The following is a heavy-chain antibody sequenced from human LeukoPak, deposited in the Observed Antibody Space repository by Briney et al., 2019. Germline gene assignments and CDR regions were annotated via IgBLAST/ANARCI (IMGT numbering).Heavy chain of an antibody. J-gene: IGHJ6*02. Sequence: SVKVSCKASGGTFSSYAISWVRQAPGQGLEWMGGIIPIFGTANYAQKFQGRVTITADESTSTAYMELSSLRSEDTAVYYCARDSGQMVVVISVYYYGMDVWGQGTTVTVSS. CDR3: ARDSGQMVVVISVYYYGMDV. D-gene: IGHD3-22*01. CDR1: GGTFSSYA. CDR2: IIPIFGTA. V-gene: IGHV1-69*13.